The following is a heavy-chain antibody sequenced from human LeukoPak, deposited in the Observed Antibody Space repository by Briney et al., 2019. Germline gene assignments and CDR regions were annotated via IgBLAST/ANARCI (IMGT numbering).Heavy chain of an antibody. CDR3: ARAFQELSQLYYYYYMDV. D-gene: IGHD6-13*01. V-gene: IGHV3-48*03. CDR1: GFTFSSYE. CDR2: ISSSGSTK. Sequence: PGGSLRLSCAASGFTFSSYEMNWVRQAPGKGLEWVSYISSSGSTKYYADSVKGRFTISRDNAKNSLYLQKNSLRAEDTAVFYCARAFQELSQLYYYYYMDVWGKGTTVTVSS. J-gene: IGHJ6*03.